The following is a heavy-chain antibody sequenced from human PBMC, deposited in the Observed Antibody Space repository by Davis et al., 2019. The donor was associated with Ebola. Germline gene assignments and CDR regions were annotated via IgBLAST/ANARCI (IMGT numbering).Heavy chain of an antibody. Sequence: GGSLRLSCAASGFTVSSNYMSWVRQAPGKGLEWVSSISSSSSYIYYADSVKGRFTISRDNAKNSLYLQMNSLRAEDTAVYYCAREAGPVWFDYWGQGTLVTVSS. J-gene: IGHJ4*02. CDR1: GFTVSSNY. CDR3: AREAGPVWFDY. V-gene: IGHV3-21*01. CDR2: ISSSSSYI. D-gene: IGHD6-19*01.